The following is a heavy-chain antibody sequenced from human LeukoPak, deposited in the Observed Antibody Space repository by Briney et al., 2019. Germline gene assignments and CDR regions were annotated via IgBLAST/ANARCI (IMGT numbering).Heavy chain of an antibody. J-gene: IGHJ6*03. D-gene: IGHD3-10*01. Sequence: PSETLSLTCTVSGGSISSYYWSWIRQPPGKGLEWIGYIYYSGSTNYNPSLKSRVTISVDTSKNQFSLKLSSVTAADTAVYYCAIGYYYGSGSFYYMDVWGKGTTVTISS. CDR1: GGSISSYY. V-gene: IGHV4-59*01. CDR2: IYYSGST. CDR3: AIGYYYGSGSFYYMDV.